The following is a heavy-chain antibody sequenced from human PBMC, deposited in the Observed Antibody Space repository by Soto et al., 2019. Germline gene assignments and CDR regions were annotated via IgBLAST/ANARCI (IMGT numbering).Heavy chain of an antibody. CDR3: ARDGSTNWYFDWYFDL. J-gene: IGHJ2*01. V-gene: IGHV3-30-3*01. Sequence: QVQLVESGGGVVQGGGSLRLSCAASGFTLSGYPMHWVRQAPGKGLAWVAISANDASSEHYADSVKGRFTISRDNSENTLYLQMNSLRAEDTALYYCARDGSTNWYFDWYFDLWGRGTVVTVSS. D-gene: IGHD2-2*01. CDR2: SANDASSE. CDR1: GFTLSGYP.